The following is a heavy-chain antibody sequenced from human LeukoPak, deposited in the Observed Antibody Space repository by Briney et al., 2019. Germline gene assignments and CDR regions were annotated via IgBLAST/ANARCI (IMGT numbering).Heavy chain of an antibody. D-gene: IGHD6-13*01. CDR3: ARFSSSWNTIDY. CDR2: IYYSGST. Sequence: SETLSLTCTVSGGSISSYYWSWIRQPPGKGLEWIGYIYYSGSTNCNPSLKSRVTISVDTSKNQFSLKLRSVTAADTAVYYCARFSSSWNTIDYWGQGTLVTVSS. CDR1: GGSISSYY. V-gene: IGHV4-59*01. J-gene: IGHJ4*02.